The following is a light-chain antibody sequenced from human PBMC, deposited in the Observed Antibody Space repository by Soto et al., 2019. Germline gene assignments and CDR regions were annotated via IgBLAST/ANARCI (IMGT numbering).Light chain of an antibody. J-gene: IGKJ1*01. V-gene: IGKV1-5*03. CDR2: KAS. Sequence: EIQKTQAASALSKSVGDRVTITCRASQSISSWLAWYQQKPGKAPKLLIYKASSLESGVPSRFSGSGSGTEFTLTISSLQPDDFATYYCQQYNSYSPPWTFGQGTKVDI. CDR1: QSISSW. CDR3: QQYNSYSPPWT.